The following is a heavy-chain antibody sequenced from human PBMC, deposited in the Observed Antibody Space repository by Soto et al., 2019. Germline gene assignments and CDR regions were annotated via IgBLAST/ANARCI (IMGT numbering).Heavy chain of an antibody. CDR2: ISDSGNT. Sequence: PSETLSLTCTVSGDSLSSRSHHWGWIRQAPGRGLEWIGTISDSGNTYSNSSLRGRVTISVDPAKNQFTLRLTAVTAADTAAYYCARRDYIGSYHFDHWGQGALVTVSS. CDR3: ARRDYIGSYHFDH. CDR1: GDSLSSRSHH. V-gene: IGHV4-39*01. D-gene: IGHD1-26*01. J-gene: IGHJ4*02.